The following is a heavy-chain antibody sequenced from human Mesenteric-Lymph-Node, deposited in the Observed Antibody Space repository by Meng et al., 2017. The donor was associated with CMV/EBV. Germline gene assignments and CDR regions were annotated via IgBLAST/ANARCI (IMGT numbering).Heavy chain of an antibody. D-gene: IGHD3-3*01. J-gene: IGHJ6*02. CDR1: GFTFSDYY. V-gene: IGHV3-11*01. CDR3: ARDGITIFGISKYYYYGMDV. Sequence: GESLKISCEASGFTFSDYYMSWIRQAPGKGLEWISYISHTGNTIYFADSLKGRFTVSRTNANNSLFLQMNSLRAEDTAVYYCARDGITIFGISKYYYYGMDVWGQGTTVTVSS. CDR2: ISHTGNTI.